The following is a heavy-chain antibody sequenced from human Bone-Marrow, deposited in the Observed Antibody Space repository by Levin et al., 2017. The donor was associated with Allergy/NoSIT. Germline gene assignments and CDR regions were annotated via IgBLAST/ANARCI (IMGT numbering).Heavy chain of an antibody. CDR1: GFIFSSYA. CDR3: AKTIVASSLTLNYFFGMDV. Sequence: GGSLRLSCVGSGFIFSSYALTWVRQAPGRGLEWVSVISGDGSKTNTADSVEGRFTISRDNSNNTVYLQMNSVRAEDTAIYYCAKTIVASSLTLNYFFGMDVWGLGTTVTVSS. D-gene: IGHD3-10*01. V-gene: IGHV3-23*01. J-gene: IGHJ6*02. CDR2: ISGDGSKT.